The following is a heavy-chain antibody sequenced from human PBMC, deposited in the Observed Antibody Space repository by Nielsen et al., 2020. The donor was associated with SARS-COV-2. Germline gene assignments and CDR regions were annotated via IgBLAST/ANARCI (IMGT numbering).Heavy chain of an antibody. J-gene: IGHJ4*02. CDR1: GFTFSSYW. V-gene: IGHV3-7*01. D-gene: IGHD3-22*01. Sequence: GESLKISCAASGFTFSSYWMSWVRQAPGKGLEWVANIKQDGSEKYYVDSVKGRFTISRDNAKNSLYLQMNSLRAEDTAVYYCARLQSLYYYDSSGADYWGQGTLVTVSS. CDR2: IKQDGSEK. CDR3: ARLQSLYYYDSSGADY.